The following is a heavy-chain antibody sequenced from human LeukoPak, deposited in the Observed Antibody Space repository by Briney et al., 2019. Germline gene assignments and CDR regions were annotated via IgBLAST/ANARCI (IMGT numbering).Heavy chain of an antibody. CDR2: IGAYNGNT. CDR3: ARTVAGPLYFDY. J-gene: IGHJ4*02. CDR1: GYTFTSYG. Sequence: ASVKVSCKASGYTFTSYGISWVRQAPGQGLEWMGWIGAYNGNTNYAQKLQGRVTMTTETSTSTAYMELRSLRSDDTAVYYCARTVAGPLYFDYWGQGTLVTVSS. D-gene: IGHD6-19*01. V-gene: IGHV1-18*01.